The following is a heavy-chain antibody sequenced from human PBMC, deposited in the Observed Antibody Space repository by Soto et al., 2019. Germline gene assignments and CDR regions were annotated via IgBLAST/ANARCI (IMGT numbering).Heavy chain of an antibody. CDR1: GFTVSSHY. D-gene: IGHD6-13*01. CDR3: AREFGAAAGHNPIDY. J-gene: IGHJ4*02. Sequence: EVQLVESGGGLIQPGGSLRLSCAASGFTVSSHYMSWVRQAPGKGLEWVSVIYSGGSTYYADSVKGRFTISRDNSKNTLYLQMNSLRAEDTAVYYCAREFGAAAGHNPIDYWGQGTLVTVSS. V-gene: IGHV3-53*01. CDR2: IYSGGST.